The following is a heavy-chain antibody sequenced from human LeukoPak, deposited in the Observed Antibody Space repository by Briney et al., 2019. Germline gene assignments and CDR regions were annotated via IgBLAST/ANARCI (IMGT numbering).Heavy chain of an antibody. CDR1: GFTFSSYG. V-gene: IGHV3-30*18. D-gene: IGHD2-15*01. Sequence: GGSLRLSCAASGFTFSSYGMHWVRRAPGKCLEWVAVISYDGSNKYYADSVKGRFTISRDNSKNTLYLQMNSLRAEDTAVYYCAKSLRRYCSGGSCPYGMDVWGQGTTVTVSS. CDR3: AKSLRRYCSGGSCPYGMDV. J-gene: IGHJ6*02. CDR2: ISYDGSNK.